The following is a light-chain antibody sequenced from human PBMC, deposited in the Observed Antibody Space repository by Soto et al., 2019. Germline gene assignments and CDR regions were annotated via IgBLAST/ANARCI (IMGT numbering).Light chain of an antibody. CDR3: LSFDSGLSVV. V-gene: IGLV1-40*01. CDR1: SSKIGAGYD. Sequence: QSVLTQPPSVSGAPGPRVTLSCTGSSSKIGAGYDVHWYQQLPGRAPKLLIYGNTNRPSGVPDRFSGSQSGTSASLAITGLQAEDEADYYCLSFDSGLSVVFGGGTKLTVL. J-gene: IGLJ2*01. CDR2: GNT.